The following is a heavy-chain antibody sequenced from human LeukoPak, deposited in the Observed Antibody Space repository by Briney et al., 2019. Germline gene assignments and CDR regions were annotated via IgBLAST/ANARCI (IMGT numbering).Heavy chain of an antibody. CDR3: ARENSGSYREFDY. D-gene: IGHD1-26*01. J-gene: IGHJ4*02. CDR1: GGSISSYY. Sequence: SETLSLTCTVSGGSISSYYWSWIRQPAGKGLEWIGRIYTSGSTNYNASLKSRVGMSVDTSKNQFSLKLCSVTAADTAVFYCARENSGSYREFDYWGQGTLVTVSS. CDR2: IYTSGST. V-gene: IGHV4-4*07.